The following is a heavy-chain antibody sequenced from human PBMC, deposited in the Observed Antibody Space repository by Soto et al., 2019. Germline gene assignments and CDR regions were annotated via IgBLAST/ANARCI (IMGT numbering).Heavy chain of an antibody. CDR3: ARLRVDSSGYSILDV. Sequence: GQPMKICCKGSEDSFTSYWISRVRQMPGKGLEWMGRIDPSDSYTNYSPSFQGHVTISADKSISTAYLQWSSLKASDTAMYYCARLRVDSSGYSILDVWGQGTTVTVSS. CDR2: IDPSDSYT. D-gene: IGHD3-22*01. J-gene: IGHJ6*02. V-gene: IGHV5-10-1*01. CDR1: EDSFTSYW.